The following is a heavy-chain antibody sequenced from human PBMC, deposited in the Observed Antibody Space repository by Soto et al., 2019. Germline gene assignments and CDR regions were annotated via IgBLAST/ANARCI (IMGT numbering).Heavy chain of an antibody. D-gene: IGHD2-8*01. CDR2: IYYSGST. J-gene: IGHJ4*02. Sequence: PSETLSLTCTVSGGSISSYYWSWIRQPPGKGLEWIGYIYYSGSTNYNPSLKSRVTISVDTSKNQFSLKLSSVTAADTAVYFCARDGVHLDYWGQGTRVTVSS. CDR3: ARDGVHLDY. CDR1: GGSISSYY. V-gene: IGHV4-59*01.